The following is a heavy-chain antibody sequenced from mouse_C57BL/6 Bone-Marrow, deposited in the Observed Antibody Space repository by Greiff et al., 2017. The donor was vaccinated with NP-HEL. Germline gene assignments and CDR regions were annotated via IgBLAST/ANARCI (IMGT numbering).Heavy chain of an antibody. J-gene: IGHJ2*01. CDR2: IRNKANGYTT. CDR1: GFTFTDYY. CDR3: ARYIGGYYGLDY. Sequence: EVQVVESGGGLVQPGGSLSLSCAASGFTFTDYYMSWVRQPPGKALEWLGFIRNKANGYTTEYSASVKGRFTISRDNSQSILYLQMNALRAEDSATYYCARYIGGYYGLDYWGQGTTLTVSS. V-gene: IGHV7-3*01. D-gene: IGHD1-1*01.